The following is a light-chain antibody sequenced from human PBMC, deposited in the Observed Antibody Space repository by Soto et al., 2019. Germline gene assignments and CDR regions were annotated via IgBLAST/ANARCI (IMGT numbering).Light chain of an antibody. CDR2: EAT. J-gene: IGLJ3*02. Sequence: QSALTQPASVSGSPEQSITISCTGTRNDVGRYNLVSWYQQHPGKAPKVMIYEATKRPSGVSNRFSGSKSGNTASLTISGLQAEDEADYYCCSFAGSGTVVFGAGTKLTVL. CDR1: RNDVGRYNL. CDR3: CSFAGSGTVV. V-gene: IGLV2-23*01.